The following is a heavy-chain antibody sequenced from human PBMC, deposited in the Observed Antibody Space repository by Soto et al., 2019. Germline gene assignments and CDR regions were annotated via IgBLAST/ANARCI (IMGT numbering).Heavy chain of an antibody. D-gene: IGHD1-26*01. CDR2: ISFDGTNK. CDR1: GFTFSSHG. CDR3: ASRVPHGTYGAPYFQH. V-gene: IGHV3-30*03. J-gene: IGHJ1*01. Sequence: QVQLVESGGGVVQPEKSLRLSCAASGFTFSSHGMHWVRQAPGKGLEWVAVISFDGTNKYYADSVKGRFTISRDNSKNTLYLQMNSLGAEDTAGYYCASRVPHGTYGAPYFQHWGQGTLVTVS.